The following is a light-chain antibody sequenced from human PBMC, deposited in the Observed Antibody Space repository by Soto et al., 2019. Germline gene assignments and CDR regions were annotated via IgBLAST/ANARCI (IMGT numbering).Light chain of an antibody. Sequence: ESVFTQSPGTLSLSPGERATLSFMAVQSVSSTYLSWYQQRPGQAPRLLLYGASTRATGIPVRFSGSGFGTEFTLTISSLQSEDFAVYYCQQYNNWSGTFGQGTNVDI. J-gene: IGKJ1*01. CDR2: GAS. CDR1: QSVSSTY. CDR3: QQYNNWSGT. V-gene: IGKV3-15*01.